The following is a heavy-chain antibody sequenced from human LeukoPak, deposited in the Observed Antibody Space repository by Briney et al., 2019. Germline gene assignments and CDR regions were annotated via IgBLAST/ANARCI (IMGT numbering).Heavy chain of an antibody. D-gene: IGHD2-2*01. Sequence: PGGSLRLSRAGSRFTFSRYNMKWVRQALRKGLEWVSYIIDSSSTIYYADSVKGRFTISRDNAKNSLYLQMNSLRAEDTAVYYCARNSGYCSSTSCLRWGQGTLVTVSS. CDR2: IIDSSSTI. CDR3: ARNSGYCSSTSCLR. J-gene: IGHJ4*02. V-gene: IGHV3-48*01. CDR1: RFTFSRYN.